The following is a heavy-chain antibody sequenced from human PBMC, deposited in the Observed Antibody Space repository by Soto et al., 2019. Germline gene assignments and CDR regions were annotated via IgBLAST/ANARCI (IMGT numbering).Heavy chain of an antibody. CDR3: ARVIRAYYDFWSGYHRDYYYYYYMDV. V-gene: IGHV1-8*01. CDR2: MNPNSGNT. Sequence: ASVKVSCKASGYTFTSYDINWVRQATGQGLEWMGWMNPNSGNTGYAQKFQGRVTMTRNTSISTAYMELSSLRSEDTAVYYCARVIRAYYDFWSGYHRDYYYYYYMDVWGKGTTVPVSS. CDR1: GYTFTSYD. D-gene: IGHD3-3*01. J-gene: IGHJ6*03.